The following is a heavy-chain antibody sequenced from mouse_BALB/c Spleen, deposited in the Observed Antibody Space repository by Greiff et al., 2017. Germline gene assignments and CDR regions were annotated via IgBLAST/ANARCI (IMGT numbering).Heavy chain of an antibody. V-gene: IGHV1-5*01. Sequence: VQLKESGTVLARPGASVKMSCKASGYSFTSYWMHWVKQRPGQGLEWIGAIYPGNSDTSYNQKFKGKAKLTAVTSASTAYMELSSLTNEDSAVYYCTKIPYGYDGAWFAYWGQGTLVTVSA. D-gene: IGHD2-2*01. CDR3: TKIPYGYDGAWFAY. CDR2: IYPGNSDT. J-gene: IGHJ3*01. CDR1: GYSFTSYW.